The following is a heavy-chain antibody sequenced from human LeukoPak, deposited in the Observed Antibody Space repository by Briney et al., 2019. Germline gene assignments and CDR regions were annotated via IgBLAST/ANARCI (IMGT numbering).Heavy chain of an antibody. CDR2: ISSSSSYI. Sequence: PGGSLRLSCAASGFTFSSYRMNWVCQAPGKGLEWVSSISSSSSYIYYADSVKGRFTISRDNAKNSLYLQMNSLRAEDTAVYYCARGGTYQQLLGYWGQGTLVTVSS. CDR3: ARGGTYQQLLGY. D-gene: IGHD2-2*01. J-gene: IGHJ4*02. V-gene: IGHV3-21*01. CDR1: GFTFSSYR.